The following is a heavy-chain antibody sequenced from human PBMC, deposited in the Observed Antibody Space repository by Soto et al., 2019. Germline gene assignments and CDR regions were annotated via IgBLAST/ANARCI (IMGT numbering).Heavy chain of an antibody. V-gene: IGHV1-18*01. CDR3: ARVGGYYYGSGSYYYYYGMDV. D-gene: IGHD3-10*01. Sequence: ASVKVSCKASGYTFTSYGISWVQQAPGQGLEWMGWISAYNGNTNYAQKLQGRVTMTTDTSTSTAYMELRSLRSDDTAVYYCARVGGYYYGSGSYYYYYGMDVWGQGXTVTVYS. CDR1: GYTFTSYG. CDR2: ISAYNGNT. J-gene: IGHJ6*02.